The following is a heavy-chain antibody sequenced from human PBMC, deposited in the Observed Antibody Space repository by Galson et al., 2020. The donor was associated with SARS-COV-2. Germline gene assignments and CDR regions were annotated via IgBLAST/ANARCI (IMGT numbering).Heavy chain of an antibody. CDR1: GFSLSTTTVG. D-gene: IGHD5-18*01. V-gene: IGHV2-5*02. Sequence: KMSGPTLVQPTQTLTLNCTFSGFSLSTTTVGMGWIRQPPGKALEWLALIFWDDDKSYSPSLKSRLTVTKDTSKNQVVLTMTSMDPVDTATYYCARYRLTYFDYWGQGTLVTVSS. J-gene: IGHJ4*02. CDR3: ARYRLTYFDY. CDR2: IFWDDDK.